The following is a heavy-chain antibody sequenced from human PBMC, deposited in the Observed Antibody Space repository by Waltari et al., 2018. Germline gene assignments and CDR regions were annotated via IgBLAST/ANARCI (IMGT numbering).Heavy chain of an antibody. CDR3: ARNNLGIFGVVIVPDYGMDV. V-gene: IGHV3-7*01. D-gene: IGHD3-3*01. CDR2: IKQGGSEK. J-gene: IGHJ6*02. CDR1: GFTFSRYW. Sequence: EVQLVESGGGLVQPGGSLRLSCAASGFTFSRYWMSWVRQAPGKGLEWVANIKQGGSEKYYVDSVKGRFTISRDNAKNSLYLQMNSLRAEDTAVYYCARNNLGIFGVVIVPDYGMDVWGQGTTVTVSS.